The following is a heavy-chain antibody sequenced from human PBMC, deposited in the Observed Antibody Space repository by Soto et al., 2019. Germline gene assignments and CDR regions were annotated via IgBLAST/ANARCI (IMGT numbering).Heavy chain of an antibody. D-gene: IGHD3-22*01. J-gene: IGHJ3*02. Sequence: GPGPTLVNPTQTLTLTCTFSGFSLSTSGVGVGWIRQPPGKALEWLALIYWNDDKRYSPSLKSRLTITKDTSKNQVVLTMTNRDPVDTATYYCALGMYYYDSSGYYHGLSGFAFDIWGQGTMVTVSS. CDR3: ALGMYYYDSSGYYHGLSGFAFDI. CDR2: IYWNDDK. CDR1: GFSLSTSGVG. V-gene: IGHV2-5*01.